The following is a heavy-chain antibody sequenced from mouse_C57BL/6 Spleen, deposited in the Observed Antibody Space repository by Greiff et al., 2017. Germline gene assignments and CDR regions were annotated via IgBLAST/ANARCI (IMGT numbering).Heavy chain of an antibody. J-gene: IGHJ2*02. Sequence: QVQLQQPGAELVKPGASVKLSCKASGYTFTSYWMHWVKQRPGQGLEWIGMIHPNSGSTNYNEKFKSKATQTVDKSSSTAYMQLDSLTSEYAAVYYCARRGRGFDYWGQGTSLTVSS. CDR2: IHPNSGST. CDR3: ARRGRGFDY. V-gene: IGHV1-64*01. D-gene: IGHD1-1*01. CDR1: GYTFTSYW.